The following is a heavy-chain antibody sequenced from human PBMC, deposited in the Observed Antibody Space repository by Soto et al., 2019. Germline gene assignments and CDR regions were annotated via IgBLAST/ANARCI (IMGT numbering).Heavy chain of an antibody. D-gene: IGHD6-19*01. Sequence: SETLSLTCAVSGGSISSSNWWSWVRQPPGKGLEWIGEIYHSGSTNYNPSLKSRVTTSVDKSKNQFSLKLSSVTAADTAVYYCARDQGGSGWYERVFDYWGQGTLVTVSS. CDR2: IYHSGST. CDR1: GGSISSSNW. CDR3: ARDQGGSGWYERVFDY. V-gene: IGHV4-4*02. J-gene: IGHJ4*02.